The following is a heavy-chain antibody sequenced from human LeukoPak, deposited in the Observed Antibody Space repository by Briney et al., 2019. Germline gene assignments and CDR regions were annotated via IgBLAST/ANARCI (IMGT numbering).Heavy chain of an antibody. D-gene: IGHD3-10*01. CDR3: AKQTESLVRGVKRFDP. J-gene: IGHJ5*02. CDR2: ITGRADST. V-gene: IGHV3-23*01. CDR1: GFTFSNYA. Sequence: GGSLRLSCAASGFTFSNYAMNWVRQAPGKGLEWVSSITGRADSTYYAHSVKGRFTISRDNSKNTLYLQMNSLRAEDTAVYYCAKQTESLVRGVKRFDPWGQGTLVTVSS.